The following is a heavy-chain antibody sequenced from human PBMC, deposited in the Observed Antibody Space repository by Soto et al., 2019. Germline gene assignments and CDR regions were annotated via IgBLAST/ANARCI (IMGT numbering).Heavy chain of an antibody. CDR2: ISSSSSYI. J-gene: IGHJ5*02. Sequence: GGSLRLSCAASGFTYSSYSMNWVRQAPGKGLEWVSSISSSSSYIYYADSVKGRFTISRHNAKNSLYLQMSSLRAEDAAVYYCARDGRGDTAMAFNWFDPWGQGTLGTVSS. CDR1: GFTYSSYS. D-gene: IGHD5-18*01. CDR3: ARDGRGDTAMAFNWFDP. V-gene: IGHV3-21*01.